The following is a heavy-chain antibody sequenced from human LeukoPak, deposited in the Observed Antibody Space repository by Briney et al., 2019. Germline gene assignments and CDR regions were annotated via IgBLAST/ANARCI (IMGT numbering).Heavy chain of an antibody. Sequence: HPGRSLRLSCAASGFTFDDYAMHWVRQAPGKGLEWVSGISWNSGSIGYADSVKGRFTISRDNAKNSLYLQMNSLRAEDTALYYCAKDLPSNTYYYDSSGYYCLFALHYGMDVWGQGTTVTVSS. J-gene: IGHJ6*02. V-gene: IGHV3-9*01. CDR2: ISWNSGSI. CDR1: GFTFDDYA. CDR3: AKDLPSNTYYYDSSGYYCLFALHYGMDV. D-gene: IGHD3-22*01.